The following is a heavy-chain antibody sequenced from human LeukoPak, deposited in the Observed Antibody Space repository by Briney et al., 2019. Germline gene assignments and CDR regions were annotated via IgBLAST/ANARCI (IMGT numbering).Heavy chain of an antibody. CDR3: AKPAVYCSGGSCYSDY. J-gene: IGHJ4*02. V-gene: IGHV3-23*01. D-gene: IGHD2-15*01. CDR1: GFTFSSYA. CDR2: ISGSGGST. Sequence: GGSLRLSCAASGFTFSSYAMSWVRQAPGKGLEWVSAISGSGGSTYYADSVKGRFTISRDNSKNTLYLQMNSLRAEDTAVYYCAKPAVYCSGGSCYSDYWGQGTLVTVSS.